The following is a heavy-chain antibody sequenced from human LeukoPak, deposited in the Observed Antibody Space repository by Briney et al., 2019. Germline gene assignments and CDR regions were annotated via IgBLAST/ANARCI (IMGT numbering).Heavy chain of an antibody. D-gene: IGHD4-17*01. V-gene: IGHV3-23*01. J-gene: IGHJ4*02. CDR2: ISGSGGST. CDR1: GFTLSSYA. Sequence: GGSLRLSCAASGFTLSSYAMSWVRQAPGKGLEWISVISGSGGSTYYADSVKGRFTISRDNSKNTLYLQMNSLRAEDTAVYYCAKERGYSGDPQDLDYWGQGTLVTVSS. CDR3: AKERGYSGDPQDLDY.